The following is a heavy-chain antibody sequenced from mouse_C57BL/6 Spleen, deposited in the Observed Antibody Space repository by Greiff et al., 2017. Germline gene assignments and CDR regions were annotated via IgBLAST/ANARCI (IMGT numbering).Heavy chain of an antibody. J-gene: IGHJ2*01. D-gene: IGHD2-3*01. CDR1: GYTFTSYW. Sequence: QVQLQQSGAELVMPGASVKLSCKASGYTFTSYWMHWVKQRPGQGLEWIGEIDPSDSYTNYNQKFKGKSTLTVDKSSSTAYMQLSSLTSEDSAVYYCASGYYKDYWGQGTTLTVSS. CDR2: IDPSDSYT. V-gene: IGHV1-69*01. CDR3: ASGYYKDY.